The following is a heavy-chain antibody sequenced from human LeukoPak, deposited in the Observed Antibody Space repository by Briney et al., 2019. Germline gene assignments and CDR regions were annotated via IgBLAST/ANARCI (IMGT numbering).Heavy chain of an antibody. V-gene: IGHV4-59*01. D-gene: IGHD3-10*01. J-gene: IGHJ4*02. Sequence: PSETLSLTCTVSGGSISSYYWSWIRQPPGKGLEWIGYIYYSGSTNYNPSLKSRVTISVDTSKNQFSLKLSSVTAADTAVYYCAKADWYYYGSGSYFGGVPAPQGLTTDYWGQGTLVTVSS. CDR2: IYYSGST. CDR3: AKADWYYYGSGSYFGGVPAPQGLTTDY. CDR1: GGSISSYY.